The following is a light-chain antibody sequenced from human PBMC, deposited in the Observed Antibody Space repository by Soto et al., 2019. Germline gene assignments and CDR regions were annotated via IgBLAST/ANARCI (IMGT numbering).Light chain of an antibody. V-gene: IGLV2-14*01. CDR2: EVS. CDR1: SSDVGGYNY. J-gene: IGLJ2*01. Sequence: QSALTQPASVSGSPGQSITISCTGTSSDVGGYNYVSWYQQHPGKAPKVMIYEVSNRPSGVSNRFSGSKSGNTASLTISGLQAEDEADYYCCSYAGSYSLFGGGTKLTVL. CDR3: CSYAGSYSL.